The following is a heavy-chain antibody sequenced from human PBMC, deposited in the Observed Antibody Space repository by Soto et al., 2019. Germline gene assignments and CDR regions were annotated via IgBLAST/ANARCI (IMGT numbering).Heavy chain of an antibody. CDR1: GFFFNGFD. Sequence: PGGSLRLSCAASGFFFNGFDMSWVRQAPGMGLEWVSTISANAGNINYAGSVRGRFSISRDSSKNSVDLQMNSLRVEDTAVYFCTKGSIPAVGRVFFESWGQGTLGTVS. D-gene: IGHD6-13*01. CDR2: ISANAGNI. CDR3: TKGSIPAVGRVFFES. J-gene: IGHJ4*02. V-gene: IGHV3-23*01.